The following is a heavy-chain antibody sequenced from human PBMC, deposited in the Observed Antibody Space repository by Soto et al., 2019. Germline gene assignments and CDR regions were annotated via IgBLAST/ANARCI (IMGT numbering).Heavy chain of an antibody. V-gene: IGHV4-61*01. CDR2: IFYSGST. D-gene: IGHD6-13*01. CDR1: GGSVSSANYC. CDR3: AGVRSMAAGGTFAY. J-gene: IGHJ4*02. Sequence: QVQLQESGPGLVKPSETLSLTCTVSGGSVSSANYCWSLILQPPGKGLEWIGYIFYSGSTNYNPYLKSRVTISVDTSKNQYSLKLSSMTAADTAVYYWAGVRSMAAGGTFAYWGQGTLVSVSS.